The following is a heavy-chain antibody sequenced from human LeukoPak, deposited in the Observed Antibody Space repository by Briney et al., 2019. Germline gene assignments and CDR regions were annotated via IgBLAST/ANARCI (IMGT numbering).Heavy chain of an antibody. CDR1: GGSISSSSYY. Sequence: SETLSLTCTVSGGSISSSSYYWGWIRQPPGKGLEWIGSIYYSGSTYYNPSLKSRVTISVDTSKNQFSLKLSSVTAADTAVYYCAGGRAVAGNPFDYWGQGTLVTVSS. D-gene: IGHD6-19*01. J-gene: IGHJ4*02. CDR3: AGGRAVAGNPFDY. V-gene: IGHV4-39*01. CDR2: IYYSGST.